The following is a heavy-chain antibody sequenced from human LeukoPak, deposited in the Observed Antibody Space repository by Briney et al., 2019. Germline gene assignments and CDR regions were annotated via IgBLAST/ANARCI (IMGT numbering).Heavy chain of an antibody. CDR1: GGSISSSSYY. D-gene: IGHD6-13*01. CDR3: ARHSSSWYSWFDP. CDR2: IYYSGST. Sequence: TASETLSLTCTVSGGSISSSSYYWGWTRQPPGKGLEWIGSIYYSGSTYYNPSLKSRVTISVDTSKNQFSLKLSSVTAADTAVYYCARHSSSWYSWFDPWGQGTLVTVSS. V-gene: IGHV4-39*01. J-gene: IGHJ5*02.